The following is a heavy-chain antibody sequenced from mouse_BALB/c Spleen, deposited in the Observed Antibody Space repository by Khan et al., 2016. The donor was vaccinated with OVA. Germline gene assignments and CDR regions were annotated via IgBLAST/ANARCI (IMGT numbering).Heavy chain of an antibody. D-gene: IGHD2-14*01. CDR1: GYTFTSYT. Sequence: QVQLKQSGAELARPGASVKMSCKASGYTFTSYTIHWIKLRPGQGLEWIGYINPSNNYTNYNQKFKDKATLTADKSSTTAYMQLSSLTSDDSAVXNCGRDGAYYRNDGWFAYWGQRTLVTVSA. J-gene: IGHJ3*01. CDR2: INPSNNYT. V-gene: IGHV1-4*01. CDR3: GRDGAYYRNDGWFAY.